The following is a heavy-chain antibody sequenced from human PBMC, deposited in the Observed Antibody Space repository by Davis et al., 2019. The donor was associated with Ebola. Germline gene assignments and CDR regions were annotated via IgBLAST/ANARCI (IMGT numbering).Heavy chain of an antibody. Sequence: PGGSLRLSCKGSGYSFTSYWISWVRQMPGKGLEWMGRIDPSDSYTNYSPSFQGHVTISADKSISTAYLQWSSLKASDTAMYYCARVRLGYCSSTSCYYYGMDVWSQGTTVTLSS. V-gene: IGHV5-10-1*01. CDR3: ARVRLGYCSSTSCYYYGMDV. CDR2: IDPSDSYT. J-gene: IGHJ6*02. D-gene: IGHD2-2*01. CDR1: GYSFTSYW.